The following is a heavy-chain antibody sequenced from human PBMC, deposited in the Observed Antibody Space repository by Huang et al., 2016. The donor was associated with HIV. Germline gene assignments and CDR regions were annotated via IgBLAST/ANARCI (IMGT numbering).Heavy chain of an antibody. V-gene: IGHV3-30*03. CDR2: VSSDETDK. J-gene: IGHJ6*03. CDR3: LPAGHVSHYYYMDV. CDR1: GFSFSSYD. Sequence: QGQLVESGGGVVQPGRSLRLSCAASGFSFSSYDMQWVRQAPGQGLDWVSIVSSDETDKDYADSVKGRFTISRDNSKDTLYLQMNGLRSEDTAVYFCLPAGHVSHYYYMDVWGKGTTVTVSS.